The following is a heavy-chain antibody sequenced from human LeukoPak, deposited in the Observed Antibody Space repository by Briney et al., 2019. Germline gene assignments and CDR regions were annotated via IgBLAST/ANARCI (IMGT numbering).Heavy chain of an antibody. CDR3: ARDRASARYYDFWSGYYRWFDP. Sequence: ASVKVSCKASGYTFTSYGISWVRQAPGQGLEWMGWISAYNGNTNYAQKLQGRATMTTDTSTSTAYMELRSLRSDDTAVYYCARDRASARYYDFWSGYYRWFDPWGQGTLVTVSS. V-gene: IGHV1-18*01. CDR2: ISAYNGNT. J-gene: IGHJ5*02. D-gene: IGHD3-3*01. CDR1: GYTFTSYG.